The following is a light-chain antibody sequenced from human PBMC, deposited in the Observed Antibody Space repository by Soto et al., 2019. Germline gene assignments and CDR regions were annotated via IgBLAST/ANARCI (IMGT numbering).Light chain of an antibody. J-gene: IGLJ1*01. V-gene: IGLV2-14*01. CDR3: SSYTSSSTLVV. CDR2: EVS. CDR1: SSDVGGYNY. Sequence: QSVLTQPASVSGAPGQSITISCTGTSSDVGGYNYVSWHQQHPGKAPKLMIYEVSNRPSGVSNRFSGSKSGNTASLTISGLQAEDEADYYCSSYTSSSTLVVFGTGTKLTVL.